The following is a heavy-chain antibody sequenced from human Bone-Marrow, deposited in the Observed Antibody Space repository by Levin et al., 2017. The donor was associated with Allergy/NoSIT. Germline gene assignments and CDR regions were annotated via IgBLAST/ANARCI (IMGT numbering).Heavy chain of an antibody. CDR2: IIPIFGTA. J-gene: IGHJ6*03. V-gene: IGHV1-69*13. CDR1: GGTFSHYS. Sequence: SVKVSCKASGGTFSHYSITWVRQAPGQGLEWMGGIIPIFGTANYAQKFQGRVTITADESTSTAYMELSSLRSEDTAVYYCARGVYYYYYMDVWGKGTTVAVSS. CDR3: ARGVYYYYYMDV.